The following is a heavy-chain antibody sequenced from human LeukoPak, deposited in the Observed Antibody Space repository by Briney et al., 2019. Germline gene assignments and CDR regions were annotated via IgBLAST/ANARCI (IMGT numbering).Heavy chain of an antibody. CDR2: IRQDGSDK. V-gene: IGHV3-7*01. Sequence: GGSLRLSCAASGFTFSSNWMSWVRQAPGKGLKWVANIRQDGSDKYYMDSVKGRFTISRDNAKNSLSLQMNSLRVEDTAVYYCARDRDCGDGGCYPHFDYWGQGVRVTVSS. D-gene: IGHD2-15*01. J-gene: IGHJ4*02. CDR1: GFTFSSNW. CDR3: ARDRDCGDGGCYPHFDY.